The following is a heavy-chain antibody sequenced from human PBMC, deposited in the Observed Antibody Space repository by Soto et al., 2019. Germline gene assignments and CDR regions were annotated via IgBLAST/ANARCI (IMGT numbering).Heavy chain of an antibody. Sequence: QVQLVQSGAEVKKPGASVKVSCKASGYIFTGYYIHWVRQAPGQGLEWMGWINPNSGTNYAQNFQGRVIMTRDTSISTAYMELSGLRFDDTAVCYCATRHTSGRDAFHIWGQGTMVTVSS. V-gene: IGHV1-2*02. CDR3: ATRHTSGRDAFHI. CDR2: INPNSGT. D-gene: IGHD6-25*01. CDR1: GYIFTGYY. J-gene: IGHJ3*02.